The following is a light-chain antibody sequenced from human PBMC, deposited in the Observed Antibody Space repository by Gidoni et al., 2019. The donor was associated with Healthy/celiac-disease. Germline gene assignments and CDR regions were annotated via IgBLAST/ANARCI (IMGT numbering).Light chain of an antibody. J-gene: IGKJ4*01. CDR2: GAS. Sequence: EIVMTQSPATLSVSPGERATLPCRASQSVSSNLAWYQQKPGQAPRLLIYGASTRATGIPARFSGSGSGTEFTLTISSLQSEDFAVYYCQQYNNWPPTFXGXTKVEIK. CDR3: QQYNNWPPT. V-gene: IGKV3-15*01. CDR1: QSVSSN.